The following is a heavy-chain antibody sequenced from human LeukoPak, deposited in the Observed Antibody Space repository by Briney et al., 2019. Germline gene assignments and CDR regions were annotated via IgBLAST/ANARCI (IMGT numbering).Heavy chain of an antibody. CDR3: ARGTSAGGPISPFDF. D-gene: IGHD6-13*01. J-gene: IGHJ4*02. CDR1: GFTFSSYA. V-gene: IGHV3-23*01. Sequence: HPGGSLRLSCAASGFTFSSYAMSWVRQAPGKGLEWVSAISGSGGSTYYADSVKGRFTISRDNAKNTVYLQMNSLRAEDTGIYYCARGTSAGGPISPFDFWGQGTVVTVSS. CDR2: ISGSGGST.